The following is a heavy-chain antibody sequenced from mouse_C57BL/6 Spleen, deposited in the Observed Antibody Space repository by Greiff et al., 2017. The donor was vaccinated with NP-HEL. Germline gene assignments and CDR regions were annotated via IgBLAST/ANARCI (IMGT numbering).Heavy chain of an antibody. J-gene: IGHJ3*01. CDR1: GYAFSSSW. V-gene: IGHV1-82*01. Sequence: VQGVESGPELVKPGASVKISCKASGYAFSSSWMNWVKQRPGKGLEWIGRIYPGDGDTNYNGKFKGKATLTADKSSSTAYMQLSSLTSEDSAVYFCAREGNPPFAYWGQGTLVTVSA. CDR3: AREGNPPFAY. CDR2: IYPGDGDT.